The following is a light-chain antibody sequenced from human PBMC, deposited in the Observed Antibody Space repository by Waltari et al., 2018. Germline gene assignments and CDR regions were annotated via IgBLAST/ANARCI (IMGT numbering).Light chain of an antibody. CDR1: SSDVGFYDF. Sequence: QSALTQPASVSGSPGQSITISCTGTSSDVGFYDFVSWFQQHPGNAPKVMIYKVNNRPSGVSNRLSGSKSANTASLTISGLQAADEADYYCSSYTRRSYWVFGGGTQLTVL. CDR3: SSYTRRSYWV. V-gene: IGLV2-14*01. J-gene: IGLJ3*02. CDR2: KVN.